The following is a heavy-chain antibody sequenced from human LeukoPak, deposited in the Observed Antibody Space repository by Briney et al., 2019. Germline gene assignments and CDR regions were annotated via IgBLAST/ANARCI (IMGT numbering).Heavy chain of an antibody. Sequence: TSETLSLTCTVFGDSLNSHYWSWIRQSPGKGLEWIGYIYGSGSTHYDPSLRSRVTISEDTSKNQFSLKLASVTAADTAVYYCARNVGSYTYDSWGQGTLVTVSS. CDR2: IYGSGST. D-gene: IGHD6-19*01. J-gene: IGHJ4*02. CDR3: ARNVGSYTYDS. CDR1: GDSLNSHY. V-gene: IGHV4-59*08.